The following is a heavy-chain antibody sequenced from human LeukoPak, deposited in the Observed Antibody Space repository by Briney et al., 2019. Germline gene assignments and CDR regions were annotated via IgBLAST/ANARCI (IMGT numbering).Heavy chain of an antibody. Sequence: SVKVSCKASGGTFSSYAISWVRQAPGQGLEWMGRIIPILGIANYAQKFQGRVMITADKSTSTAYMELSSLRSEDTAVYYCARGHLDFWSGYYIGQGSYYFDYWGQGTLVTVSS. D-gene: IGHD3-3*01. CDR2: IIPILGIA. CDR1: GGTFSSYA. V-gene: IGHV1-69*04. CDR3: ARGHLDFWSGYYIGQGSYYFDY. J-gene: IGHJ4*02.